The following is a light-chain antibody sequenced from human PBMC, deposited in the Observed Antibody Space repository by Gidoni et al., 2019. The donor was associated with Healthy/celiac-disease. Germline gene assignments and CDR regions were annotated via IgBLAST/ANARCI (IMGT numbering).Light chain of an antibody. Sequence: ELVLTQYPATLSLSPGERATLSCRASQSVSSYLAWYQQKPGPAPRLLIYDASNRATGIPARFSGSGSGTDFTLTISSLEPEDFAVYYCQQRSNWPPTFXGXTKVEIK. J-gene: IGKJ4*01. CDR3: QQRSNWPPT. CDR2: DAS. CDR1: QSVSSY. V-gene: IGKV3-11*01.